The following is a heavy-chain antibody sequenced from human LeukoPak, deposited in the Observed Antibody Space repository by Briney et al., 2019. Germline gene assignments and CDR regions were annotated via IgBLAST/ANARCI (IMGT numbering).Heavy chain of an antibody. CDR1: GGSFSGYY. J-gene: IGHJ1*01. Sequence: SETLSLTCAVYGGSFSGYYWSWIRQPPGKGLEWIGEINHSGSTNYNPSLKSRVTISVDTSKNQFSLKLSSVTAADTAVYYCAVPRRYSSSWYGYFQHWGQGTLVTVSS. V-gene: IGHV4-34*01. CDR2: INHSGST. D-gene: IGHD6-13*01. CDR3: AVPRRYSSSWYGYFQH.